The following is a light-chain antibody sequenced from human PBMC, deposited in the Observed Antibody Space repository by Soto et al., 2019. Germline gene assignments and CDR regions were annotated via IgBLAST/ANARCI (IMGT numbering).Light chain of an antibody. V-gene: IGKV3-20*01. Sequence: EIVLTPSPGTLYLSPGERATLSCRASQSVSSSYLAWYQQKPGQAPRLLIYGASSRATGIPDRFSGSGSGTDFTLTISRLEPEDFAVYYCQQYGSSGTFGQGTKLEIK. CDR2: GAS. CDR1: QSVSSSY. CDR3: QQYGSSGT. J-gene: IGKJ2*02.